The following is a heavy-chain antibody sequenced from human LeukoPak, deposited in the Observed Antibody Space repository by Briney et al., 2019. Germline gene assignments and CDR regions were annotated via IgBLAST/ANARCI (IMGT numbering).Heavy chain of an antibody. Sequence: PSETLSLTCAVSGGSFSGYYWSWIRQPPGKGLEWIGDFNNSGSTNYNPSLKSRVTISIDTSKNKLFLKMSTVTAEDTAVYYCARGPPGRYWVQGTQVTVSS. D-gene: IGHD3-10*01. CDR3: ARGPPGRY. CDR2: FNNSGST. CDR1: GGSFSGYY. V-gene: IGHV4-34*01. J-gene: IGHJ4*02.